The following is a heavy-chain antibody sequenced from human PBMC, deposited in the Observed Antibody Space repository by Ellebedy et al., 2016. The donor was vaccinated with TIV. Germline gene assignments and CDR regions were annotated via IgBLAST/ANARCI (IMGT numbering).Heavy chain of an antibody. J-gene: IGHJ4*02. V-gene: IGHV3-23*01. D-gene: IGHD4-17*01. CDR2: IGGSGGRA. CDR1: GFTFSTYA. CDR3: AKFPSVTTPGVDF. Sequence: GESLKISCAASGFTFSTYALTWVRQAPGRGLEWVSAIGGSGGRANYADSVRGRFTIPRDNSTSTLFLYMNNLRAEDTAVYYCAKFPSVTTPGVDFWGQGTLVTVSS.